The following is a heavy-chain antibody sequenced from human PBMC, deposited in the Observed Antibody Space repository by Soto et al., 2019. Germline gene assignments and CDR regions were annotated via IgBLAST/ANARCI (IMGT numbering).Heavy chain of an antibody. D-gene: IGHD3-16*02. Sequence: PSETLSLTCPVSGGSITSSSYSWGWVRQPPGKGLEWIATFYYSENTHYNPSLKSRVTVSVDTSKNQFSLILTSVTAADTAVYYCARTGSYDYVWGSYRPVESFYDWGQGTLVTVSS. J-gene: IGHJ4*02. CDR2: FYYSENT. V-gene: IGHV4-39*01. CDR1: GGSITSSSYS. CDR3: ARTGSYDYVWGSYRPVESFYD.